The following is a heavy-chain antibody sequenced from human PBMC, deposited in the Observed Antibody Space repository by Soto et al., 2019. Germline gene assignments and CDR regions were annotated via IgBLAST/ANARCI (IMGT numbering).Heavy chain of an antibody. CDR3: ARPNVYWNSYGPFDY. CDR2: ISYTGNT. CDR1: GRSISSVGYY. J-gene: IGHJ4*02. Sequence: SETLSLTCAVSGRSISSVGYYWSWVRQHPGKGLEWIGSISYTGNTYYNPSLENRLSISLDTSENRFYLRLNSVTAADTAIYYCARPNVYWNSYGPFDYWGQGSLVTVSS. V-gene: IGHV4-31*11. D-gene: IGHD3-3*01.